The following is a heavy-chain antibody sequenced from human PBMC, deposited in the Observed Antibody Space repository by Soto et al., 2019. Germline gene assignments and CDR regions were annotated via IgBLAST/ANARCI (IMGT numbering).Heavy chain of an antibody. CDR3: ATERYRIAVAVGNWFDP. J-gene: IGHJ5*02. Sequence: PSETLSLTCTVSGGSISSYYWSWIRQPPGKGLEWIGYIYYSGSTNYNPSLKSRVTISVDTSKNQFSLKLSSVTAADTAVYYCATERYRIAVAVGNWFDPWGQGTLVTVSS. CDR1: GGSISSYY. D-gene: IGHD6-19*01. CDR2: IYYSGST. V-gene: IGHV4-59*01.